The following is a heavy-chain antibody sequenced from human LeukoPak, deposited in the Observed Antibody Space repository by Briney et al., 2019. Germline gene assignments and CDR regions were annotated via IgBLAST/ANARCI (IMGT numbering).Heavy chain of an antibody. CDR1: GGSISSYY. V-gene: IGHV4-59*08. CDR3: ARSVYAMNFDY. D-gene: IGHD2-8*01. Sequence: SETLSLTRTVSGGSISSYYWSWIRQPPGKGLEWIGYIYYSGSTNYNPSLKSRVTISVDTSKNQFSLKLSSVTAADTAVYYCARSVYAMNFDYWGQGTLVTVSS. J-gene: IGHJ4*02. CDR2: IYYSGST.